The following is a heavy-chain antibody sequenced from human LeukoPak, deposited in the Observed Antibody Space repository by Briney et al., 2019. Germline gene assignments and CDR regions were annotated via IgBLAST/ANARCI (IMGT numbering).Heavy chain of an antibody. CDR1: GYTFTAYY. CDR2: INPNSGGT. CDR3: APGGSSSSPPKPYYFDY. D-gene: IGHD6-6*01. Sequence: ASVKVSCKTSGYTFTAYYMHWVRQAPGQGPEWMGWINPNSGGTNYAQKFQGRVTMTRDTSISTAYMELSRLTSDDTAVYYCAPGGSSSSPPKPYYFDYWGQGTLITVSS. J-gene: IGHJ4*02. V-gene: IGHV1-2*02.